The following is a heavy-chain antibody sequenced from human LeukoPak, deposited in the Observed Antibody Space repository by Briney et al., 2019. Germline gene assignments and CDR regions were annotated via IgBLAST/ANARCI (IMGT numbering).Heavy chain of an antibody. CDR1: GGSISISNYY. V-gene: IGHV4-39*01. Sequence: SETLSLTCTVSGGSISISNYYWGWIRQPPGRGLEWIGSISYSGTYYNPSLKSRLTISVDTSKNRFSLNLRSVTAADTAVYYCARRTSNPVGAIDYWGQGTLVTVSS. J-gene: IGHJ4*02. D-gene: IGHD1-26*01. CDR2: ISYSGT. CDR3: ARRTSNPVGAIDY.